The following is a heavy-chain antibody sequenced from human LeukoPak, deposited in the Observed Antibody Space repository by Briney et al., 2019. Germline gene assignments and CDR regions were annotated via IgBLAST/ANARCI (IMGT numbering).Heavy chain of an antibody. CDR1: GGSISSNKYY. CDR2: IDYSGST. D-gene: IGHD6-13*01. V-gene: IGHV4-39*01. CDR3: ARMASAGPVLDQ. J-gene: IGHJ4*02. Sequence: PSETLSLTCKVSGGSISSNKYYWVWMRQPPGKGLECIGSIDYSGSTYYNPSLKSRVTISLDTSKNQFSLKVSSVTAADTAVYYCARMASAGPVLDQWGQGTLVTVSS.